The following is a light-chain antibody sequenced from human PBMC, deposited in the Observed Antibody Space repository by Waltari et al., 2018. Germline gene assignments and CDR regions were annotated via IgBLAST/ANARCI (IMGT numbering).Light chain of an antibody. V-gene: IGKV3-20*01. CDR2: GAS. J-gene: IGKJ2*01. Sequence: EIVLTQSPGTLSLSPGERAALSCRASQSVSNTYLAWYQQKPGQAHRLLIYGASTRATGIPDRFSGGGSGSDFTLTISRVEPEDFAVYFCQQYGSAPNTFGQGAKLEIK. CDR1: QSVSNTY. CDR3: QQYGSAPNT.